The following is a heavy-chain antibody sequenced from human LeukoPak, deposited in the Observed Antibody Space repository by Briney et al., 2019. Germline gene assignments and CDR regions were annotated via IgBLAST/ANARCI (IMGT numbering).Heavy chain of an antibody. CDR3: ARDLGYCSSTSCSGYMDV. CDR2: INPNSGGT. D-gene: IGHD2-2*01. CDR1: GYTFTGYY. Sequence: ASVKVSRKASGYTFTGYYMHWVRQAPGQGLEWMGWINPNSGGTNYAQKFQGRVTMTRDTSISTAYMELSRLRSDDTAVYYCARDLGYCSSTSCSGYMDVWGKGTTVTVSS. V-gene: IGHV1-2*02. J-gene: IGHJ6*03.